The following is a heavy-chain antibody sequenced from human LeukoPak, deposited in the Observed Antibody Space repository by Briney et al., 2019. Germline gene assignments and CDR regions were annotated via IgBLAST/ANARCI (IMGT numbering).Heavy chain of an antibody. D-gene: IGHD6-13*01. CDR1: GFTVSSNY. Sequence: GGSLRLSCAASGFTVSSNYMSWVRQAPGKGLEWVSVIYSGGSTYYADSVKGRFTISRDNSKNTLYLQMNSLRAEDTAVYYCARAGRAAAGTGPYYMDVWGKGTTVTVSS. V-gene: IGHV3-53*01. CDR3: ARAGRAAAGTGPYYMDV. CDR2: IYSGGST. J-gene: IGHJ6*03.